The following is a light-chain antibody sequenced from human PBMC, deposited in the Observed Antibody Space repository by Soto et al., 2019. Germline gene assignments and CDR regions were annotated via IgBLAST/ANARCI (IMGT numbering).Light chain of an antibody. CDR3: QQRSDWPWT. CDR1: ESVTDY. Sequence: EIVFTQSPATLSFSPGERGTLSCRASESVTDYLAWYQQKPGQAPRLLVYDVSYRAAGIPTRFSGGGSGTDFTLTISNVDPEDFAVYYCQQRSDWPWTFGQGTKVDIK. V-gene: IGKV3-11*01. J-gene: IGKJ1*01. CDR2: DVS.